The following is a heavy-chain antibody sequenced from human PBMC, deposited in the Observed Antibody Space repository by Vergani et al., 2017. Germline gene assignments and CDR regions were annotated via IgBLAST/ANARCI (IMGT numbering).Heavy chain of an antibody. CDR3: AKLVRGYCSSTSCSNFDY. D-gene: IGHD2-2*01. Sequence: EVQMVESGGGLVKPGGSLRLSCVASGFTFSHYSMNWVRQAPGKGLEWVSSISGNNDDVYYADSVKGRFTISRDNAKNSLYLDMSSLRAEDTAVYYCAKLVRGYCSSTSCSNFDYWGQGTLVTVSS. J-gene: IGHJ4*02. CDR2: ISGNNDDV. CDR1: GFTFSHYS. V-gene: IGHV3-21*01.